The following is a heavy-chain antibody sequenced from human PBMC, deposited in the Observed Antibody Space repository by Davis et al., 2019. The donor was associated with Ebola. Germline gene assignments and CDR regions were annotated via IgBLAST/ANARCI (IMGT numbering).Heavy chain of an antibody. CDR1: GGSINNYY. V-gene: IGHV4-59*08. Sequence: SETLSLTCTVSGGSINNYYWSWIRQPPGKGLEWIGYIYYRGNTNYNPSLKSRVTMSVDTSKNQFSLKLSSVTAADTAVYYCARLDCTGSSCYPLFKHWGQGTLVTVSS. J-gene: IGHJ1*01. CDR2: IYYRGNT. D-gene: IGHD2-15*01. CDR3: ARLDCTGSSCYPLFKH.